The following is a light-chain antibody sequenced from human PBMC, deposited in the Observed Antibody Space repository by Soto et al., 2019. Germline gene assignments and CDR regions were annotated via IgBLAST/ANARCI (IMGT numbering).Light chain of an antibody. CDR3: QQYYNTPLT. CDR2: WAS. V-gene: IGKV4-1*01. J-gene: IGKJ4*01. Sequence: DIVMTQSPDSLAVSLGERATINCKSSQSVLYSSNNKNYLAWYQQRPGQPPKLLLYWASTRESGVPDRFSGSGSGTDFILTISSLQAEDVAVYFCQQYYNTPLTFGGGTKVEIK. CDR1: QSVLYSSNNKNY.